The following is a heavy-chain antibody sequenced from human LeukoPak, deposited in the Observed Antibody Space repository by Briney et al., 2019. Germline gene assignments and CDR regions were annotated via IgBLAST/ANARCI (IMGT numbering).Heavy chain of an antibody. CDR1: GFTFSSYG. J-gene: IGHJ4*02. Sequence: GRCLRLSFAASGFTFSSYGMPSVRQARGRGLGWVAVISYEGSNKSYAACVKGRYNISRDNSKNTLYLQMNSLRAEDTDVYYCAKEPRYCSSTSCYWGQGTLVTVSS. CDR2: ISYEGSNK. V-gene: IGHV3-30*18. D-gene: IGHD2-2*01. CDR3: AKEPRYCSSTSCY.